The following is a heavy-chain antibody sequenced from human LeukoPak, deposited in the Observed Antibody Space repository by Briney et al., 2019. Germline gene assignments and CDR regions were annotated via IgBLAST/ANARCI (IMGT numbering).Heavy chain of an antibody. D-gene: IGHD3-3*01. CDR3: ASRSSIWSGYQDTLYYFDS. J-gene: IGHJ4*02. CDR1: GGSISSYY. Sequence: PSETLSLTCTVSGGSISSYYWSWIRQPPGKRLEWIGHIYYSGSTNYNPSLKSRLTISVDTSKNQFSLKLSSVTAADTAVYYCASRSSIWSGYQDTLYYFDSWGEGTLVTVSS. V-gene: IGHV4-59*01. CDR2: IYYSGST.